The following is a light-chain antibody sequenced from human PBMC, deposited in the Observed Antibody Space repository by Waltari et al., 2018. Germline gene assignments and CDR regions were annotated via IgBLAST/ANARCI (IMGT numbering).Light chain of an antibody. J-gene: IGKJ1*01. Sequence: DIVMTQSPDSLAISLGERATINCKSSQSLLYSSNGQNYLAWFQQKPGQPPKLLIYWASIRESGVPDRFSGSGSETDFTLTISSLQAEDVAIYYCQQFHSYPRTFGQGTKVEIK. CDR2: WAS. V-gene: IGKV4-1*01. CDR3: QQFHSYPRT. CDR1: QSLLYSSNGQNY.